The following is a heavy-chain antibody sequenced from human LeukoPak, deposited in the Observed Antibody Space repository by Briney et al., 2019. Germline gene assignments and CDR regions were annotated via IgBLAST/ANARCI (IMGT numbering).Heavy chain of an antibody. J-gene: IGHJ3*02. CDR1: GFTFTSYW. CDR3: ARHRDYGVRRAFDI. D-gene: IGHD4-17*01. CDR2: IYPGDSDT. V-gene: IGHV5-51*01. Sequence: GGSLRLSCAASGFTFTSYWIGWVRQMPGKGLEWMGIIYPGDSDTRYSPSFQGQVTISADKSISTAYLQWSSLKASDTAMYYCARHRDYGVRRAFDIWGQGTMVTVSS.